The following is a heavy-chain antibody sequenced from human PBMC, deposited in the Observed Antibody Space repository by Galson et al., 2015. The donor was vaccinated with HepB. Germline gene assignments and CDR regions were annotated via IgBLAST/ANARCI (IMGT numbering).Heavy chain of an antibody. J-gene: IGHJ4*02. V-gene: IGHV6-1*01. CDR3: ARDIVVVPAAISGAGFDY. D-gene: IGHD2-2*01. CDR1: GDSVSSNSAA. Sequence: CAISGDSVSSNSAAWNWIRQSPSRGLEWLGRTYYRSKWYNDYAVSVKSRITINPDTSKNQFSLQLNSVTPEDVAVYYCARDIVVVPAAISGAGFDYWGQGTLVTVSS. CDR2: TYYRSKWYN.